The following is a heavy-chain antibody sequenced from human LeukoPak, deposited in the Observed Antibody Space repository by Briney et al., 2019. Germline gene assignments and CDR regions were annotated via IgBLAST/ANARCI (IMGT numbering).Heavy chain of an antibody. Sequence: GGSLRLSCAASGFTFSNYYMSWIRQAPGKGLEWVSYISSSGSTIYYADSVKGRFTISRDNAKNSLYLQMNSLRAEDTAVYYCARGSDIVGALLPFDYWGQGTLVTVSS. CDR3: ARGSDIVGALLPFDY. V-gene: IGHV3-11*01. CDR2: ISSSGSTI. D-gene: IGHD1-26*01. CDR1: GFTFSNYY. J-gene: IGHJ4*02.